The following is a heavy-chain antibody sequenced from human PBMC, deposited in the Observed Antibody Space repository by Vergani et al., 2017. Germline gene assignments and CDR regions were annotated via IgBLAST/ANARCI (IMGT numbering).Heavy chain of an antibody. CDR1: GFTFSDYY. Sequence: QVQLVESGGGLVKPGGSLRLPCAAPGFTFSDYYMSWIRQAPGKGLEWVSYISSSGSTIYYADSVKGRFTLSTDNAKNSLYLQTNSLRAEETAVYYCARDTKGFWSGYPLWDYYYYMDVWGKGTTVTVSS. CDR2: ISSSGSTI. V-gene: IGHV3-11*01. D-gene: IGHD3-3*01. CDR3: ARDTKGFWSGYPLWDYYYYMDV. J-gene: IGHJ6*03.